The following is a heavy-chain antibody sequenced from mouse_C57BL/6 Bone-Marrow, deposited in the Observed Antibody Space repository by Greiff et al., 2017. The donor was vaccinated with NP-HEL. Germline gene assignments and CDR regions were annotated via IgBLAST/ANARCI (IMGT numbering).Heavy chain of an antibody. D-gene: IGHD1-1*01. CDR1: GYTFTSYW. J-gene: IGHJ1*03. Sequence: QVQLKQPGTELVKPGASVKLSCKASGYTFTSYWMHWVKQRPGQGLEWIGNINPSNGGTNYNEKFKSKATLTVDKSSSTAYMQLSSLTSENSAVYYCARHYGSSFWYFDVWGTGTTVTVSS. V-gene: IGHV1-53*01. CDR3: ARHYGSSFWYFDV. CDR2: INPSNGGT.